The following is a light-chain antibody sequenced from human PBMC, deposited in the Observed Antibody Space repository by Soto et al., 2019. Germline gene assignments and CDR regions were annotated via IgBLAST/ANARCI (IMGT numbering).Light chain of an antibody. CDR2: GAS. V-gene: IGKV3-20*01. CDR1: QSVSGSY. Sequence: EIVLTQSPGTLSLSPGERATLSCRASQSVSGSYLAWYQQKPGQAPRLLIYGASSRAAGIPDRFSGSGSGTDFTLSISRLEPEDFAVYYCHQYSSSPRTFGGGTKVDIK. J-gene: IGKJ4*01. CDR3: HQYSSSPRT.